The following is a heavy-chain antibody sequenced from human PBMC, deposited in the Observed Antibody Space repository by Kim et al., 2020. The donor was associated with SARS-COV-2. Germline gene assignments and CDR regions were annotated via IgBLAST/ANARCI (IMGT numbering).Heavy chain of an antibody. V-gene: IGHV3-53*04. CDR3: ARDRISSGSYYNGDDYYYYDGMDV. Sequence: GGSLRLSCAASGFTVSSNYMSWVRQAPGKGLEWVSVIYSGGSTYYADSVKGRFTISRHNSKNTLYLQMNSLRAEDTAVYYCARDRISSGSYYNGDDYYYYDGMDVWGQGTTVTVSS. J-gene: IGHJ6*02. CDR2: IYSGGST. CDR1: GFTVSSNY. D-gene: IGHD3-10*01.